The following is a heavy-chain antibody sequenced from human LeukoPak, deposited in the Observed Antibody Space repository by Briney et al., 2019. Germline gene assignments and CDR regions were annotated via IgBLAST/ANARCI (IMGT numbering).Heavy chain of an antibody. CDR1: GGSISGGRYY. J-gene: IGHJ6*02. D-gene: IGHD3-3*01. V-gene: IGHV4-39*01. CDR3: AGYYSSIYGMDV. Sequence: SETLSLTCTVSGGSISGGRYYLAWIRQPPGKGLEWIASISYNGIPYYNPSLKSRVTISVDTSKNQFSLRMNSVTAADTAVYFCAGYYSSIYGMDVWGQGTSVTVSS. CDR2: ISYNGIP.